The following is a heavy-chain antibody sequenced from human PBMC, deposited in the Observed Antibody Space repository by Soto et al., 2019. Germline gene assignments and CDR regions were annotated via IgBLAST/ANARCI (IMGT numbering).Heavy chain of an antibody. V-gene: IGHV3-33*01. J-gene: IGHJ4*02. Sequence: PGGSLRLSCAASGFTFSSYGMHWVRQAPGKGLEWVAVIWYDGSNKYYADSVKGRFTISRDNSKNTLYLQMNSLRAEDTAVYYCARERYYYDSSGYSPDYWGQGTLVTGSS. CDR1: GFTFSSYG. D-gene: IGHD3-22*01. CDR3: ARERYYYDSSGYSPDY. CDR2: IWYDGSNK.